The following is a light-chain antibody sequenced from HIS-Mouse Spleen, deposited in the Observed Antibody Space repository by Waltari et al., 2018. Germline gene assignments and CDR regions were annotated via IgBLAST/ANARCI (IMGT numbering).Light chain of an antibody. J-gene: IGLJ2*01. CDR1: TVAVTSGPY. CDR3: LLSYSGARLVV. Sequence: QAVVTQEPSLTVSPGGTVTLTCCSSTVAVTSGPYPYWFQQKPGQAPRTLIYDTSNKHSWTPARFSGSLLGGKAALTLSGAQPEDEAEYYCLLSYSGARLVVFGGGTKLTVL. V-gene: IGLV7-46*01. CDR2: DTS.